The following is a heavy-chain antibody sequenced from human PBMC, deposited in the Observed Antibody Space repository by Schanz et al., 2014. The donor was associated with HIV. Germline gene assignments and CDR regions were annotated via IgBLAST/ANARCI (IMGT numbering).Heavy chain of an antibody. J-gene: IGHJ4*02. CDR2: IYSGGSA. Sequence: DVNLVESGGGLVQPGGSLRLSCVDSGFTFSTTAMSWVRQAPGKGLEWVSVIYSGGSAYYADSVKGRFTISRDNSKNTLYLQMNSLRAEDTAVYYCAGAITMVRGVNPGYGGQGTLVTVSS. CDR1: GFTFSTTA. V-gene: IGHV3-66*01. D-gene: IGHD3-10*01. CDR3: AGAITMVRGVNPGY.